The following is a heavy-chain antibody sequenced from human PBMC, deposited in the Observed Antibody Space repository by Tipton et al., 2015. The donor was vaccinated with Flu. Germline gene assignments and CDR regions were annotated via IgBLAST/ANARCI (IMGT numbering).Heavy chain of an antibody. D-gene: IGHD1-14*01. CDR2: INGDGSDT. V-gene: IGHV3-74*02. CDR1: GFTFSTYW. J-gene: IGHJ4*02. Sequence: QLVQSGGTLVQPGGSLRLSCAASGFTFSTYWMHWVRQAPWGELMWVARINGDGSDTTYADPVKGRFTISRDNARNTLYLQMSSLRVEDTAVYYCVRWGGRNPDYWGQGTLVTVSS. CDR3: VRWGGRNPDY.